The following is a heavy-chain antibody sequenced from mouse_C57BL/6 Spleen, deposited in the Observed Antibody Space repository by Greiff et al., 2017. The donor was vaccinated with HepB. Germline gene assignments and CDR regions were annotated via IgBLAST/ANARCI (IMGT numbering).Heavy chain of an antibody. J-gene: IGHJ4*01. V-gene: IGHV1-69*01. D-gene: IGHD1-1*01. Sequence: QVHVKQPGAELVMPGASVKLSCKASGYTFTSYWMHWVKQRPGQGLEWIGEIDPSDSYTNYNQKFKGKSTLTVDKSSSTAYMQLSSLTSEDSAVYYCARPSSTVEPYAMDYWGQGTSVTVSS. CDR2: IDPSDSYT. CDR1: GYTFTSYW. CDR3: ARPSSTVEPYAMDY.